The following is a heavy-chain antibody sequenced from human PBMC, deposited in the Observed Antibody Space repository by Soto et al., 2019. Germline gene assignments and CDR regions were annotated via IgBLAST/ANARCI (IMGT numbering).Heavy chain of an antibody. J-gene: IGHJ4*02. Sequence: QLRLQESGSGVVKTSESLSLTCTVFGASITYGGYSWSWIRQPPGRGLEWIGHITHLENTYFNPSFKSRLSMSIDRTKNQFSLKVTSMPAADEGRYFCVRGGGNDPFEYWGQGILVTVSS. CDR3: VRGGGNDPFEY. V-gene: IGHV4-30-2*01. CDR2: ITHLENT. D-gene: IGHD5-12*01. CDR1: GASITYGGYS.